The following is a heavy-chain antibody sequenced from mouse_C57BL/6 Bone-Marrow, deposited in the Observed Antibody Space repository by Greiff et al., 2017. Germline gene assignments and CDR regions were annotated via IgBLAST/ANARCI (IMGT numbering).Heavy chain of an antibody. CDR2: IDPNSGGT. Sequence: QVQLQQPGAELVKPGASVKLSCKASGYTFTSYWMHWVKQRPGRGLAWIGRIDPNSGGTKYNEKFKSKATLPVDKPSSTAYMQLSSLTSEDSAVYYCEREKGEIYYYGSSHFAYWGQGTLVTVSA. CDR1: GYTFTSYW. D-gene: IGHD1-1*01. CDR3: EREKGEIYYYGSSHFAY. J-gene: IGHJ3*01. V-gene: IGHV1-72*01.